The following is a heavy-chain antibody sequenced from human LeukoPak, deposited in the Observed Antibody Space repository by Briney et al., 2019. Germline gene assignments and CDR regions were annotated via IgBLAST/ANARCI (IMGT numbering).Heavy chain of an antibody. CDR1: GFTFSSYW. CDR2: IKQDGSEK. V-gene: IGHV3-7*01. J-gene: IGHJ3*02. CDR3: ARDSSGYSDAFDI. D-gene: IGHD3-22*01. Sequence: PGGSLRLSCAASGFTFSSYWMSWVRQAPGKGLEWVANIKQDGSEKYYVDSVKGRFTISRDNAKNSLCLQMNSLRAEDTAVYYCARDSSGYSDAFDIWGQGTMVTVSS.